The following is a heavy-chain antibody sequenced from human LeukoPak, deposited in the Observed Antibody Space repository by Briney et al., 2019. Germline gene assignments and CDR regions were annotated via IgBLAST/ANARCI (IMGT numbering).Heavy chain of an antibody. J-gene: IGHJ5*02. CDR1: GYTFTGYY. V-gene: IGHV1-2*02. Sequence: GASVKVSCKASGYTFTGYYMHWVRQAPGQGLEWMGWINPNSGGTNYAQKFQGRVTMTRDTSISTAYMELSRLRSDDTAVYYCARGAPHAQNWFDPWGQGTLVTVSS. CDR3: ARGAPHAQNWFDP. CDR2: INPNSGGT.